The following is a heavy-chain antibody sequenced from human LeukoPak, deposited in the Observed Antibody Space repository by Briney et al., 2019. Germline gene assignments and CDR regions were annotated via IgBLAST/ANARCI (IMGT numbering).Heavy chain of an antibody. CDR3: ARDEAAAGKMGNWYFDL. J-gene: IGHJ2*01. CDR1: GFTVSSNY. CDR2: IYSGGST. V-gene: IGHV3-53*01. Sequence: GGSLRLSCAASGFTVSSNYMSWVRQAPGKGLEWVSVIYSGGSTYYAGSVKGQFTISRGNSKNTLSLQMNSLRAEDTAVYYCARDEAAAGKMGNWYFDLWGRGTLVTVSS. D-gene: IGHD6-13*01.